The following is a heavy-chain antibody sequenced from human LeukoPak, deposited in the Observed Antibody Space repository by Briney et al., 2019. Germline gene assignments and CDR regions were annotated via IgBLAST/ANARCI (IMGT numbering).Heavy chain of an antibody. Sequence: GGSRRLSCAASGFTFDDYAMRWVRQAPGKGLEWDSGISWNSGSIGYADSVKGRFTISRDNAKNSLYLQMNSLRAEDTALYYCAKGLYGSGYNMDVWGKGTTVTVSS. V-gene: IGHV3-9*01. CDR3: AKGLYGSGYNMDV. D-gene: IGHD3-10*01. J-gene: IGHJ6*03. CDR1: GFTFDDYA. CDR2: ISWNSGSI.